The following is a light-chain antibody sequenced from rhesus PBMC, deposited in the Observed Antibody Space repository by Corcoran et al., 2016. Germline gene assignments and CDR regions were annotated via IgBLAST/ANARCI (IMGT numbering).Light chain of an antibody. J-gene: IGKJ4*01. CDR2: KAY. V-gene: IGKV1-74*01. CDR1: ENVNNY. Sequence: DIQMTQSPSSLSASVGDRVTITCRASENVNNYLHWYQQKPGKSPTLLIYKAYTLQSGVPSRFSGSGSVTDFTLTISSLQPEDFSTYYCQHSYGTPPTFGGGTKVELK. CDR3: QHSYGTPPT.